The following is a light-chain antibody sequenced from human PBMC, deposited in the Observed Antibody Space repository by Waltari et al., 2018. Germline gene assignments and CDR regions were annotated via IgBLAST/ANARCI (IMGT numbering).Light chain of an antibody. V-gene: IGLV3-1*01. CDR2: QDS. CDR1: KLGDKY. Sequence: SYELTQPPSVSVSPGQTASITRSGDKLGDKYACWYQQKPGQSPVLVIYQDSKRPSGIPERFSGSNSGNTATLTISGTQAMDEADYYCQAWDSSIDVVFGGGTKLTVL. J-gene: IGLJ2*01. CDR3: QAWDSSIDVV.